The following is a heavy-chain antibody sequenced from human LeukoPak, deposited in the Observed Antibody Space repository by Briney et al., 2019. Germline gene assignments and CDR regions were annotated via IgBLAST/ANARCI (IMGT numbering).Heavy chain of an antibody. CDR2: TFYTGST. J-gene: IGHJ4*02. D-gene: IGHD2-21*02. CDR3: ASALGRVTYYYLDY. V-gene: IGHV4-39*07. Sequence: SETLSLTCTVSGGSITSSSYYWGWMRQPPGKGLEWIGTTFYTGSTSYNPSLKSRLTISVDTSKNQFSLKLSSMTAADTAVYYCASALGRVTYYYLDYWGQGMLVTVSS. CDR1: GGSITSSSYY.